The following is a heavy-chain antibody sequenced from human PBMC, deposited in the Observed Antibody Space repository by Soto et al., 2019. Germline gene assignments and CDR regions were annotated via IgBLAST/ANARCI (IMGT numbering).Heavy chain of an antibody. CDR3: ASGPLHETSFYYYMDV. D-gene: IGHD3-16*02. CDR2: ISAYNGNT. CDR1: GYTFTSYG. J-gene: IGHJ6*03. Sequence: ASVNVSCKASGYTFTSYGISWVRQAPGQGLEWMGWISAYNGNTNYAQKLQGRVTMTTDTSTSTAYMELRSLRSDDTAVYYCASGPLHETSFYYYMDVWGKGTTVTVSS. V-gene: IGHV1-18*01.